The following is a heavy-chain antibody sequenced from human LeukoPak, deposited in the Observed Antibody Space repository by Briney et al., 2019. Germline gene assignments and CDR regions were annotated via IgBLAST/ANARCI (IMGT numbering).Heavy chain of an antibody. CDR2: INSDGSIT. CDR3: ARDAVDTANAV. D-gene: IGHD5-18*01. Sequence: PGGSLRLSCAASGFTFTTYWMHWVRQAPGKGLVWVSHINSDGSITSYADSVKGRFTISRDNAKNTLYLQMNSLSAEDTAVYYCARDAVDTANAVWGQGTTVTVSS. V-gene: IGHV3-74*01. CDR1: GFTFTTYW. J-gene: IGHJ6*02.